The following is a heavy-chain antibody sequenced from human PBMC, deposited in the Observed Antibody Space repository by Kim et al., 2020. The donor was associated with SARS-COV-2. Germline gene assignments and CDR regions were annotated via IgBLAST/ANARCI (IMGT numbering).Heavy chain of an antibody. J-gene: IGHJ4*01. CDR3: AKGTTMIVVVITQFDY. V-gene: IGHV3-23*01. D-gene: IGHD3-22*01. Sequence: GGSLRLSCAASGFTFSSYAMSWVRQAPGKGLEWVSAVSGSGGSTKYADSVKGRFTISRDNSRNTLYLQMNSLRAEDTAVYYCAKGTTMIVVVITQFDYWGHGTLVTVSS. CDR2: VSGSGGST. CDR1: GFTFSSYA.